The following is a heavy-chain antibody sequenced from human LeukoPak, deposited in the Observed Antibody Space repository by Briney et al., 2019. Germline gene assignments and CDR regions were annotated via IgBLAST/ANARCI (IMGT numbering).Heavy chain of an antibody. Sequence: GGSPRLSCTASGLTFSSAWMSWVRQAPGKGLEWIGHIRGKADGGTPDYAAPVKGKFTISRDDSKSTLFLQMDSLQIEDTAVYYCTTARRASSSLDYWGQGTLVTVPS. CDR3: TTARRASSSLDY. CDR1: GLTFSSAW. V-gene: IGHV3-15*01. CDR2: IRGKADGGTP. J-gene: IGHJ4*02. D-gene: IGHD5-24*01.